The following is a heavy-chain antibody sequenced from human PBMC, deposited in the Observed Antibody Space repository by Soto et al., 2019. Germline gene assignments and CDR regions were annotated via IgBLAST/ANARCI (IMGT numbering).Heavy chain of an antibody. V-gene: IGHV1-46*03. J-gene: IGHJ4*02. CDR1: GYTFTSYA. CDR2: INPSGGST. CDR3: SRGYPTGDQLGNLPGAF. D-gene: IGHD1-1*01. Sequence: SVKVSCKASGYTFTSYAMHWVRQAPGQRLEWMGIINPSGGSTNYAQKFQGRVTMTRDTSTSTVYMELSSLRSEDTAIYYCSRGYPTGDQLGNLPGAFWGKETLVTVSS.